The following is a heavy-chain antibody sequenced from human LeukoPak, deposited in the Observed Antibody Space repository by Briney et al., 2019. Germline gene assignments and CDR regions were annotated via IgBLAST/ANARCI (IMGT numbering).Heavy chain of an antibody. V-gene: IGHV5-51*01. CDR2: IYPGDSDT. D-gene: IGHD3-22*01. Sequence: GESLKISCKGSGYSFTSYWIGWVRQMPGKGLEWMGIIYPGDSDTSYSPSFQGQVTISADKSISTAYLQWSSLKASHTAVYYCARRRSYYDSSGYSIGGYYFDYWGQGTLVTVSS. J-gene: IGHJ4*02. CDR3: ARRRSYYDSSGYSIGGYYFDY. CDR1: GYSFTSYW.